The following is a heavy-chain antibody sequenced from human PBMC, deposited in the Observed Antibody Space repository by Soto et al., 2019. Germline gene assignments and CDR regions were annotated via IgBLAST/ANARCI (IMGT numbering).Heavy chain of an antibody. D-gene: IGHD3-22*01. V-gene: IGHV4-31*03. Sequence: PSETLSLTCTVSGGSISSGGYYWSWIRQHPGKGLEWIGYIYYSGSTYYNPSLKSRVTISVDTSKNQFSLKLSSVTAADTAVYYCARVTRDLTSYLNYYDSSGQVAVWGQGSLVTVSS. CDR2: IYYSGST. CDR1: GGSISSGGYY. J-gene: IGHJ4*02. CDR3: ARVTRDLTSYLNYYDSSGQVAV.